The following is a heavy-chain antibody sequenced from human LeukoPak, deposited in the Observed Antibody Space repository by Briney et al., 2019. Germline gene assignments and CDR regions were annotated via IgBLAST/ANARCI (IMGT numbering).Heavy chain of an antibody. V-gene: IGHV4-59*02. Sequence: SETLSLTCVVSGASVSSSHWNWIRQLPGKGLEWIGCLTYTGKTDYNPSLSGRVTMSLGTSNNQVSLTLRSVTAADTAVYYCSEGYFEPFAHWGQGILVAVSS. D-gene: IGHD3-9*01. CDR3: SEGYFEPFAH. CDR1: GASVSSSH. CDR2: LTYTGKT. J-gene: IGHJ4*02.